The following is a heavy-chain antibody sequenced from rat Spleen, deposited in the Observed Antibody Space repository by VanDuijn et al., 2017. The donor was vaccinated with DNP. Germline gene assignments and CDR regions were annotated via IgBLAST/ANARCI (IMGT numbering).Heavy chain of an antibody. Sequence: EVQLVESGGGLVQPGRSLKLSCAASGFTFSDYAMAWVRQAPKKGLDWVATISYDGSRTYYRDSVKGRFTISRDNEKSTLYLKMNSLRSEDKDTYYCARHGRRVFDYWGQGVMVTVSS. CDR2: ISYDGSRT. CDR1: GFTFSDYA. D-gene: IGHD1-11*01. CDR3: ARHGRRVFDY. V-gene: IGHV5-17*01. J-gene: IGHJ2*01.